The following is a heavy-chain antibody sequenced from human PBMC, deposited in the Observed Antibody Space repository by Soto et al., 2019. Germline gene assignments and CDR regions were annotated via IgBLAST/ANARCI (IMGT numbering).Heavy chain of an antibody. CDR2: ISNDGSNT. D-gene: IGHD6-13*01. V-gene: IGHV3-30-3*01. CDR3: ARDEVDSSWFDY. J-gene: IGHJ4*02. CDR1: GFTFNTYA. Sequence: PGGSLRLSCVASGFTFNTYAVHWVRQAPGKGLEWVAVISNDGSNTNYADSVKGRFTISRDNSKNTLYLQMSSLRAEDTAVYYCARDEVDSSWFDYWGQGTLVTVS.